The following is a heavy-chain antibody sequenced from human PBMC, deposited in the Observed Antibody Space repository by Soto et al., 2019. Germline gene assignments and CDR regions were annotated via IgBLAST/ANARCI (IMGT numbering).Heavy chain of an antibody. CDR1: GFTFSHYA. CDR2: INSDGSST. V-gene: IGHV3-74*01. Sequence: GGSLRLSCAASGFTFSHYAMSWVRQAPGKGLEWVSHINSDGSSTTYADSVKGRFTISRDNAKNSLYLHMNSLKADDTAVYYCARDVILRSFDWFPPVGTIQDYWGRGTLDTGSS. CDR3: ARDVILRSFDWFPPVGTIQDY. J-gene: IGHJ4*02. D-gene: IGHD3-9*01.